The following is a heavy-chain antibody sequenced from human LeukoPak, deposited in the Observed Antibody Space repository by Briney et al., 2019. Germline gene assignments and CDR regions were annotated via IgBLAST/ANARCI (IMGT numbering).Heavy chain of an antibody. CDR1: GFTFSSYA. CDR3: AKTSGWPYYFDY. J-gene: IGHJ4*02. V-gene: IGHV3-23*01. D-gene: IGHD6-19*01. Sequence: GGSLRLSCAASGFTFSSYAMSWVRQAPGKGLEWVSAISGNGGSTYYADSVKGRFTISRDNSKNTLYLQVNSLRADDTAVYYCAKTSGWPYYFDYWGQGTLVTVSS. CDR2: ISGNGGST.